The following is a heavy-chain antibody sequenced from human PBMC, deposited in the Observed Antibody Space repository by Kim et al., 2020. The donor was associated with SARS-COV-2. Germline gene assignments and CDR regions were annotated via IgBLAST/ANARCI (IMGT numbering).Heavy chain of an antibody. J-gene: IGHJ5*02. CDR1: GFTFSSYA. D-gene: IGHD3-10*01. CDR3: AKDGGIHYYGSGSYYGWFDP. CDR2: ISGSGGST. Sequence: GGSLRLSCAASGFTFSSYAMSWVRQAPGKGLEWVSAISGSGGSTYYADSVKGRFTISRDNSKNTLYLQMNSLRAEDTAVYYCAKDGGIHYYGSGSYYGWFDPWGQGTLVTVSS. V-gene: IGHV3-23*01.